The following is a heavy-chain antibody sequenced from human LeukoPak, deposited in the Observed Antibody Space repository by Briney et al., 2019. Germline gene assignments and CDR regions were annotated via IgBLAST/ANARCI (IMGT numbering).Heavy chain of an antibody. CDR3: ASEVGATGDY. CDR2: IRYDGSNK. CDR1: GFTFSSYG. V-gene: IGHV3-30*02. Sequence: PGGSLRLSCAASGFTFSSYGMHWVRQAPGKGLEWVAFIRYDGSNKYYADSVKGRFTISRDNFKNTLYLQMNSLRAEDTAVYYCASEVGATGDYWGQGTLVTVSS. J-gene: IGHJ4*02. D-gene: IGHD1-26*01.